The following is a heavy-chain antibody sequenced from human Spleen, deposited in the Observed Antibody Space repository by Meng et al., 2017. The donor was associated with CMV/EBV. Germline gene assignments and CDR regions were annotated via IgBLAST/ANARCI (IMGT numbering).Heavy chain of an antibody. V-gene: IGHV4-59*11. J-gene: IGHJ5*02. Sequence: SETLSLTCTVSGGSISSHYWSWIRQPPGKGLEWVGYIYYSGITNYNPSLKSRVTISVDTSKNQFSLKLSSVTAADTAMYYCARSGIIGLYYQNWFDPWGQGTLVTVSS. D-gene: IGHD2-2*01. CDR1: GGSISSHY. CDR3: ARSGIIGLYYQNWFDP. CDR2: IYYSGIT.